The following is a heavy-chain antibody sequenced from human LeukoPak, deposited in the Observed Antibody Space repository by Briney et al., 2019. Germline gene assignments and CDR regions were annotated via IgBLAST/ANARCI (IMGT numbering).Heavy chain of an antibody. CDR2: ISWNSGSI. Sequence: GGSLRLSCAASGFTFDDYAMHWVRQAPGKGLEWVSGISWNSGSIGYADSVKGRFTISRDNAKNSLYLQMNSLRAEDTAVYYCARGPRTLLRYFDWLSTDYWGQGTLVTVSS. CDR3: ARGPRTLLRYFDWLSTDY. CDR1: GFTFDDYA. V-gene: IGHV3-9*01. D-gene: IGHD3-9*01. J-gene: IGHJ4*02.